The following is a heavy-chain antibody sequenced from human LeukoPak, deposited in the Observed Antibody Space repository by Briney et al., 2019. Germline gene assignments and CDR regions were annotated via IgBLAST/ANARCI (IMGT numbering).Heavy chain of an antibody. D-gene: IGHD1-1*01. V-gene: IGHV4-59*11. Sequence: SETLSLTCTVSGGPISSHYWSWIRQPPGKGLEWIGYISYIGSTNYSPSLRSRVTISVDTSKNQFSLRLSSVTAADTAVYYCAGDQLALNALDIWGQGTMVTVSS. CDR1: GGPISSHY. J-gene: IGHJ3*02. CDR3: AGDQLALNALDI. CDR2: ISYIGST.